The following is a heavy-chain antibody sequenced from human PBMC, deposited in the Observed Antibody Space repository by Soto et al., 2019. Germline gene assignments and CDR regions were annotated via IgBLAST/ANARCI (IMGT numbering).Heavy chain of an antibody. V-gene: IGHV1-8*01. D-gene: IGHD3-22*01. CDR2: MNPNSGNT. CDR1: GYTFTSYD. Sequence: ASVKVSCEASGYTFTSYDINWVRQATGQGLEWMGWMNPNSGNTGYAQKLRGRVSMTRDTSISTVYMELSSLRSEDAAVYYCARGLDYYDSSGYYCWGQGTLGTVAS. J-gene: IGHJ4*02. CDR3: ARGLDYYDSSGYYC.